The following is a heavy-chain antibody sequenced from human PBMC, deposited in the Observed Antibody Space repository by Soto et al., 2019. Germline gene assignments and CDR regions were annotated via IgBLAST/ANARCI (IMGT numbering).Heavy chain of an antibody. CDR3: ARHLVVVVPAEENWFDP. J-gene: IGHJ5*02. D-gene: IGHD2-2*01. Sequence: SETLSLTCTVSGGSISSYYWSWIRQPPGKGLEWIGYIYYSGSTNYNPSLKSRVTISVDTSKTQFSLKLSSVTAADTAVDYCARHLVVVVPAEENWFDPWGQGTLVTVSS. V-gene: IGHV4-59*08. CDR1: GGSISSYY. CDR2: IYYSGST.